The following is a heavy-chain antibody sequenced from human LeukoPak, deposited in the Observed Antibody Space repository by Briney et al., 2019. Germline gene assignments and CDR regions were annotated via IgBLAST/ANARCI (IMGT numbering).Heavy chain of an antibody. D-gene: IGHD3-16*02. CDR1: GGSFSNYY. V-gene: IGHV4-59*01. Sequence: PSETLSLTCSVSGGSFSNYYWSWIRQPPGKGLEWIGYIYYSGSTDYNPFLKSRVTISVDTSKNQFSLKLSSVTAADTAVYYCARELYDYVWGSYRSLGAFDIWGQGTMVTVSS. CDR2: IYYSGST. J-gene: IGHJ3*02. CDR3: ARELYDYVWGSYRSLGAFDI.